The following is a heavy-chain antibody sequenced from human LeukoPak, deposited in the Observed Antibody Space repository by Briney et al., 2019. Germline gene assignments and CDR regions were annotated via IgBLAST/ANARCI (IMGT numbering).Heavy chain of an antibody. Sequence: PSETLSLTCAVYGGSFSGYYWSWIRQPPGKGLEWIGEINHSGSTNYNPSLKSRATISVDTSKNQFSLKLSSVTAADTAVYYCARVVPAAMCFGYWGQGTLVTVSS. D-gene: IGHD2-2*01. CDR3: ARVVPAAMCFGY. J-gene: IGHJ4*02. V-gene: IGHV4-34*01. CDR2: INHSGST. CDR1: GGSFSGYY.